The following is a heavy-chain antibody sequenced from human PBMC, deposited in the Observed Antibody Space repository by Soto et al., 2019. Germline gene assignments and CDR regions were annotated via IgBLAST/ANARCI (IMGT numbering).Heavy chain of an antibody. CDR3: VVAAHPYYFDY. Sequence: QVQLVQSGAEVKKPGASVKVSCKASGYTFTSYGISWVRQAPGQGLEWMGWITAYNGNTNYAQKFQGRVTMTTDTSTSTVYMELRSLRSDDTAVYYCVVAAHPYYFDYWGQGTLVTVSS. CDR1: GYTFTSYG. V-gene: IGHV1-18*01. CDR2: ITAYNGNT. J-gene: IGHJ4*02. D-gene: IGHD2-15*01.